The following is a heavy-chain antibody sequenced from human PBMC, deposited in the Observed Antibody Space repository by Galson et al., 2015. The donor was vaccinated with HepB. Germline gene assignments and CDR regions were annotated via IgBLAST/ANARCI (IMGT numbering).Heavy chain of an antibody. CDR1: GYTFTING. CDR2: ISAYGGNT. D-gene: IGHD4/OR15-4a*01. J-gene: IGHJ4*02. V-gene: IGHV1-18*04. Sequence: SVKVSCKASGYTFTINGISWVRQTPRQGLEWLGWISAYGGNTKYALKYQGRITLTRDTSTSTAYMELRSLRSDDTAVYYCARDRDYRFDYWGQGTLVTVSS. CDR3: ARDRDYRFDY.